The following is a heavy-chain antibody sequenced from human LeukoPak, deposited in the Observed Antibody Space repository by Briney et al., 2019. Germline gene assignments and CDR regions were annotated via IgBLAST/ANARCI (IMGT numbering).Heavy chain of an antibody. D-gene: IGHD6-13*01. CDR2: IHSSGDT. V-gene: IGHV4-4*07. CDR3: AREASGTHRYYYYYMDL. J-gene: IGHJ6*03. Sequence: PSETLSLTCTVFGGSISRNYWSWIRQPAGKGLEWIGRIHSSGDTNYNPSLKSRVTMSIHTSENQFSLKLTSVTAADTAVYYCAREASGTHRYYYYYMDLWGKGTTVNV. CDR1: GGSISRNY.